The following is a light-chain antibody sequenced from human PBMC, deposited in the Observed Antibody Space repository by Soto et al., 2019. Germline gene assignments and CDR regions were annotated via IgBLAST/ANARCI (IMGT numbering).Light chain of an antibody. V-gene: IGKV1-27*01. CDR1: QGISNY. CDR2: AAS. CDR3: QKYNSAPFT. J-gene: IGKJ3*01. Sequence: DIQVSQYPSSLSASVEERNTITCRTSQGISNYLAWYQQKPGKVPKLLIYAASTLQSGVPSRFSGSGSGTDFTLTISSLQPEDVATYYCQKYNSAPFTFGPGTNVDI.